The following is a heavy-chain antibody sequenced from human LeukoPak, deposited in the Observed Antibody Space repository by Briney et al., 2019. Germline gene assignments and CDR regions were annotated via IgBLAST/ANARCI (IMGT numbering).Heavy chain of an antibody. CDR1: GGSISSGGYY. Sequence: SETLSPTCTVSGGSISSGGYYWSWIRQHPGKGLEWIGYIYYSGTTYYNPSLKSRVTISIDTSKNQFSLKLSSVTAADTAVYYCARREDPFDYWGQGTLVTVSS. CDR2: IYYSGTT. J-gene: IGHJ4*02. V-gene: IGHV4-31*03. CDR3: ARREDPFDY.